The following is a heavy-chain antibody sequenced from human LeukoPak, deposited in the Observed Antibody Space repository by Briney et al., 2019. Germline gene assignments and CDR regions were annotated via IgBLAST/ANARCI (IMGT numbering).Heavy chain of an antibody. J-gene: IGHJ2*01. CDR1: GGSISSYY. CDR3: ARSFKPSTSWYFDL. Sequence: PSETLSLTCTVSGGSISSYYWSWIRQPPGKGLEWTGYIYYSGSTNYNPSLKSRVTISVDTSKNQFSLKLSSVTAADTAVYYCARSFKPSTSWYFDLWGRGTLVTVSS. D-gene: IGHD3-16*01. CDR2: IYYSGST. V-gene: IGHV4-59*01.